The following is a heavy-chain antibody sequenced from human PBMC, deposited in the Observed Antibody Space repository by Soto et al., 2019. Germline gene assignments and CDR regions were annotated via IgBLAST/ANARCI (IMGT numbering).Heavy chain of an antibody. D-gene: IGHD6-13*01. CDR3: STGRSSWLEYEY. J-gene: IGHJ4*02. Sequence: EVQLVESGGGLVQPGGSLRLSCAASGFTVSSNYMNWVRQAPGKGLEWVSVISRGGSTYYADSVKGRLPISRDNSKNTRYLQMNSLRADETAVYYCSTGRSSWLEYEYWGQGSLVNVS. CDR1: GFTVSSNY. CDR2: ISRGGST. V-gene: IGHV3-66*01.